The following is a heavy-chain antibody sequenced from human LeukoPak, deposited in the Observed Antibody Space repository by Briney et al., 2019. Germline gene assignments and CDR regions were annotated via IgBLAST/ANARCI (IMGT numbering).Heavy chain of an antibody. D-gene: IGHD6-13*01. V-gene: IGHV3-7*03. CDR2: IKQDGSEK. Sequence: GGSLRLSCGASGFTFSAYSMNWVRQAPGKGLEWVANIKQDGSEKYYVDSVKGRFTISRDNAKNSLYLQMNSLRAEDTAVYYCARWGQQQLVFDYWGQGTLVTVSS. CDR3: ARWGQQQLVFDY. J-gene: IGHJ4*02. CDR1: GFTFSAYS.